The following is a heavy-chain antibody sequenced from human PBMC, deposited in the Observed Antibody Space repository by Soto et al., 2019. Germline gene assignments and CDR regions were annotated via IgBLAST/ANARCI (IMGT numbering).Heavy chain of an antibody. J-gene: IGHJ6*02. V-gene: IGHV1-2*02. Sequence: ASVKVSCKASGYTFTGYYMHWVRQAPGQGLEWMGWINPNSGGTNYAQKFQGRVTMTRDTSISTAYMELSRLRSDDTAVYYCARERGVTIFGVVIVAGMDVWGQGTTVTSP. D-gene: IGHD3-3*01. CDR1: GYTFTGYY. CDR2: INPNSGGT. CDR3: ARERGVTIFGVVIVAGMDV.